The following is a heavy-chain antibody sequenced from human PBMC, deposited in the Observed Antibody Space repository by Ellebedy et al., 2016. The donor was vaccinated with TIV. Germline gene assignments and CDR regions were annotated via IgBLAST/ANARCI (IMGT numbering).Heavy chain of an antibody. CDR2: ISSNSRHI. V-gene: IGHV3-21*01. CDR1: GFTFSTYS. D-gene: IGHD3-10*01. Sequence: PGGSLRLSCAASGFTFSTYSMTWVRQAPGKGLEWIAYISSNSRHISYADSVKGRFTISRDNYKNSVFLQMDGLRVEDTAVYYCARDSVDWAVWFGESHLDYWGQGILVTVSS. CDR3: ARDSVDWAVWFGESHLDY. J-gene: IGHJ4*02.